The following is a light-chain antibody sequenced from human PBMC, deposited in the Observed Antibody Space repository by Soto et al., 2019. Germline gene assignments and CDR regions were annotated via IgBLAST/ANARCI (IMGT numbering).Light chain of an antibody. CDR2: AAS. CDR3: QKYNYASWT. Sequence: DIQMTQSPASLSASIGDRVTITCGASEGMRNSLAWYQQKPGRVPKLLIYAASTLQSGVPSRFRGTGSGTDFTLTISGLQPEDVATYYCQKYNYASWTFGQGTKVDIK. CDR1: EGMRNS. J-gene: IGKJ1*01. V-gene: IGKV1-27*01.